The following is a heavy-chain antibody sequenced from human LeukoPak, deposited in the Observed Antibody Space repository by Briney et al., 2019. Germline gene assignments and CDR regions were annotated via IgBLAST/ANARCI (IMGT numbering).Heavy chain of an antibody. CDR2: ISGSGGST. Sequence: GGSLRLSCAVSGFTFNNYAMSWVRQAPGKGLEWVSAISGSGGSTYYADSVKGRFTISRDNSKNTLYLQMNSLRAEDTAVYYCAKDNRDLGYCSGGSCYSPTFFDYWGQGTLVTVSS. V-gene: IGHV3-23*01. CDR3: AKDNRDLGYCSGGSCYSPTFFDY. J-gene: IGHJ4*02. D-gene: IGHD2-15*01. CDR1: GFTFNNYA.